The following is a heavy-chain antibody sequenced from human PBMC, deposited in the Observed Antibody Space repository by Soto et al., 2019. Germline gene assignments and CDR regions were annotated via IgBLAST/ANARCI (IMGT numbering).Heavy chain of an antibody. CDR2: IYYSGST. CDR1: GGSISSYY. J-gene: IGHJ5*02. CDR3: ARAGTTMVRGVISGWFDP. Sequence: TETLSLTCTVSGGSISSYYWSWIRQPPGKGLEWIGYIYYSGSTNYNPSLKSRVTISVDTPKNQFSLKLSSVTAADTAVYYCARAGTTMVRGVISGWFDPWGQGTLVTVS. D-gene: IGHD3-10*01. V-gene: IGHV4-59*01.